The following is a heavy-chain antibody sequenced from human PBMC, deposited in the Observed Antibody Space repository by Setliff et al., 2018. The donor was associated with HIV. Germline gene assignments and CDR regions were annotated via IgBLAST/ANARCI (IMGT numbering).Heavy chain of an antibody. J-gene: IGHJ5*02. CDR1: GDSMNSVSNS. CDR2: VYARGSA. V-gene: IGHV4-61*09. CDR3: ARAKTIGSSALFLDP. D-gene: IGHD2-2*03. Sequence: SETLSLTCTVSGDSMNSVSNSWAWLRQSAGKGPEWIGHVYARGSANYNPSLTSRVTISVPTSKNQFSLNLNSVTAADTATYYCARAKTIGSSALFLDPWGQGTPVTVSS.